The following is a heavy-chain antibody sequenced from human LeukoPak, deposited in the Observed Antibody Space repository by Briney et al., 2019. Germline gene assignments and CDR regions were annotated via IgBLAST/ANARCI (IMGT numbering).Heavy chain of an antibody. V-gene: IGHV3-74*01. CDR2: INSDGSST. D-gene: IGHD1-1*01. J-gene: IGHJ4*02. Sequence: GGSLRLSCAASGFTFSSYWMHWVRQAPGKGLVWVSRINSDGSSTSYADSVKGRFTISRDNAKNTLYLQVNSLRAEDTAVYYCARPRGTGFIDYWGQGTLVTVSS. CDR1: GFTFSSYW. CDR3: ARPRGTGFIDY.